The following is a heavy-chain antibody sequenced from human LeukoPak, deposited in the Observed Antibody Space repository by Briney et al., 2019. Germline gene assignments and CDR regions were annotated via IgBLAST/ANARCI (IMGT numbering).Heavy chain of an antibody. V-gene: IGHV1-18*01. CDR1: GYTLTSYG. D-gene: IGHD5-18*01. CDR2: ISANNGNT. CDR3: ARDATAMVPLQGGMDV. Sequence: ASVKVSCKASGYTLTSYGISWVRQAPGQGLEWMGWISANNGNTNYVQKFQGRVTMTTDTSTSTAYMELRSLRSDDTAVYYCARDATAMVPLQGGMDVRGQGTTVTVSS. J-gene: IGHJ6*02.